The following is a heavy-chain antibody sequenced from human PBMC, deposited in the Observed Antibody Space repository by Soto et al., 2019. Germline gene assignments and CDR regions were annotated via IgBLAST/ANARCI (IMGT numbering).Heavy chain of an antibody. CDR3: ARSDGRY. CDR2: IYYSGST. CDR1: CGSISSSSYY. Sequence: SETLSLTCTVSCGSISSSSYYWGWIRQPPGKGLEWIGSIYYSGSTYYNPSLKSRVTISVDTSKNQFSLKLSSVTAADTAVYYCARSDGRYWGQGTLVTVSS. J-gene: IGHJ4*02. V-gene: IGHV4-39*07.